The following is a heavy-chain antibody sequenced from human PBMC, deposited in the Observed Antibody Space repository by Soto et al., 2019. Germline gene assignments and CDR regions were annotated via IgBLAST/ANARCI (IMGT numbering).Heavy chain of an antibody. J-gene: IGHJ3*02. CDR2: IIPIFGTA. CDR1: GGTFSSYA. Sequence: SVKVSCKASGGTFSSYAISWVRQAPGQGLEWMGGIIPIFGTANYAQKFQGRVTITADESTSTAYMELSSLRSEDTAVYYCAREFPSPGNAFDIWGQGTMVTVSS. V-gene: IGHV1-69*13. CDR3: AREFPSPGNAFDI.